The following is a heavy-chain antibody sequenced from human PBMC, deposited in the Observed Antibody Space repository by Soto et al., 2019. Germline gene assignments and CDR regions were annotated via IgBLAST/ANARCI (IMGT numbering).Heavy chain of an antibody. CDR2: IYYSGST. CDR3: ARDRTSVPAATGWFDP. Sequence: SETLSLTCTVSGGSISSGGYYWSWIRQHPGKGLEWIGYIYYSGSTYYNPSLKSGVTISVDTSKNQFSLKLGAVTAADTAVYYCARDRTSVPAATGWFDPWGQGTLVTVSS. D-gene: IGHD2-2*01. V-gene: IGHV4-31*03. J-gene: IGHJ5*02. CDR1: GGSISSGGYY.